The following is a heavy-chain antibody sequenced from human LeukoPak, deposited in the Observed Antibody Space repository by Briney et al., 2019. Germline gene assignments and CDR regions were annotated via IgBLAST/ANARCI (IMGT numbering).Heavy chain of an antibody. J-gene: IGHJ4*02. CDR2: IDHSGST. Sequence: KPSETLSLTCAVYGGSFSGYYWSWIRQPPGKGLEWIGEIDHSGSTNYNPSLKSRVTISVDTSKDQFSLELSSVTAADTAVYYCAGSGDYFDYWGQGTLVTVSS. CDR1: GGSFSGYY. CDR3: AGSGDYFDY. V-gene: IGHV4-34*01. D-gene: IGHD4-17*01.